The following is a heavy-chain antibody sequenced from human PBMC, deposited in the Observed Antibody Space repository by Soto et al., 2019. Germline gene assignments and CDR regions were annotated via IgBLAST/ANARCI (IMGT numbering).Heavy chain of an antibody. J-gene: IGHJ3*02. CDR1: GYTFTSYG. CDR2: ISAYSGNT. CDR3: ARLTFDPFFPGGFDI. Sequence: ASVKVSCKASGYTFTSYGMSWVRQAPGQGLEWMGWISAYSGNTNYAQKLQGRVTMTTDTSMSTAYMELRRLRSDDTAVYYCARLTFDPFFPGGFDIWGQGTMVTVSS. V-gene: IGHV1-18*04.